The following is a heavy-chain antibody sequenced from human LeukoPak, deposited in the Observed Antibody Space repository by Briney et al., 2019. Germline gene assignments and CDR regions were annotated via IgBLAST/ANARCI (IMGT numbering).Heavy chain of an antibody. CDR1: TSGSYY. Sequence: TSGSYYWSWIRQPPGKGLEWVGFIRSKAFGETAEYAASVKGRFTISRDDSKSIAYLQMNSLKTEDTAVYYCTRDRGSSTLGDYWGQGTLVTVSS. CDR2: IRSKAFGETA. CDR3: TRDRGSSTLGDY. V-gene: IGHV3-49*03. D-gene: IGHD7-27*01. J-gene: IGHJ4*02.